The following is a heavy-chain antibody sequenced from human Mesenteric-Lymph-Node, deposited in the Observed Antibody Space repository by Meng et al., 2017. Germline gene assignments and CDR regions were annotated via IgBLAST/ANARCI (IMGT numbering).Heavy chain of an antibody. CDR1: GYIFTSYS. CDR2: IIPIFGTA. CDR3: ARGYSSGWYDY. V-gene: IGHV1-69*05. Sequence: SVKVSCKASGYIFTSYSITWVRQAPGQGLEWMGGIIPIFGTANYAQKFQGRVTITTDESTSTAYMELSSLRSEDTAVYYCARGYSSGWYDYWGQGTLVTVSS. J-gene: IGHJ4*02. D-gene: IGHD6-19*01.